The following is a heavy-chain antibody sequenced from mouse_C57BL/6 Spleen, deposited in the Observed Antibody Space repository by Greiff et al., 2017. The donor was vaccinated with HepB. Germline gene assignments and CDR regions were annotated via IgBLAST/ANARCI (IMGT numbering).Heavy chain of an antibody. J-gene: IGHJ2*01. CDR1: GYTFTSYW. Sequence: VQLQQPGAELVKPGASVKLSCKASGYTFTSYWMHWVKQRPGRGLEWIGSIDPNSGGTKYNEKFKSKATLTVDKPHSTAYMQLSSLTSEDSAVYCCARDYDGSYFDYWGQGTTLTVSS. CDR2: IDPNSGGT. CDR3: ARDYDGSYFDY. D-gene: IGHD1-1*01. V-gene: IGHV1-72*01.